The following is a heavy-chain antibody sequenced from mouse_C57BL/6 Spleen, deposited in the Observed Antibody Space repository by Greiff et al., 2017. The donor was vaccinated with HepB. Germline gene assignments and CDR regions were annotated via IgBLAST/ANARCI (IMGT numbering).Heavy chain of an antibody. Sequence: QVQLQQSGAELVKPGASVKISCKASGYAFSSYWMNWVKQRPGKGLEWIGQIYPGDGDTNYNGKFKGKATLTADKSSSTAYMQLSSLTSEDSAVYFCARRNGTTVVAPYWYFDVWGTGTTVTVSS. J-gene: IGHJ1*03. CDR1: GYAFSSYW. V-gene: IGHV1-80*01. CDR2: IYPGDGDT. CDR3: ARRNGTTVVAPYWYFDV. D-gene: IGHD1-1*01.